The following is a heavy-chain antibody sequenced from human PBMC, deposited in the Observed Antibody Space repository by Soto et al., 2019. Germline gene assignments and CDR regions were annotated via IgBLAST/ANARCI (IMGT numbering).Heavy chain of an antibody. J-gene: IGHJ3*02. CDR2: ISYDGSNK. CDR3: ARVREWELLGAFDI. Sequence: PGGSLRLSCAASGFTFSSYAMHWVRQAPGKGLEWVAVISYDGSNKYYADSVKGRFTISRDNSKNTLYLQMNSLRAEHTAVYYCARVREWELLGAFDIWGQGTMVTVSS. V-gene: IGHV3-30-3*01. CDR1: GFTFSSYA. D-gene: IGHD1-26*01.